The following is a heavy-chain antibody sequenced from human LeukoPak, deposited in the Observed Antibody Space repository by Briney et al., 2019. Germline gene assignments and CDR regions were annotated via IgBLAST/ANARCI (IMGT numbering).Heavy chain of an antibody. CDR1: GFPFNTYA. Sequence: GGSLRLSCSASGFPFNTYAIHWVRRAPGKGLEYVAGISSNGDNTDFADSAKGRFTISRDNSKSTLFLQMNSLRAEDTAVYFCTRDSALLGVAFDLWGQGTVVTVSS. J-gene: IGHJ3*01. CDR3: TRDSALLGVAFDL. D-gene: IGHD2-15*01. V-gene: IGHV3-64D*06. CDR2: ISSNGDNT.